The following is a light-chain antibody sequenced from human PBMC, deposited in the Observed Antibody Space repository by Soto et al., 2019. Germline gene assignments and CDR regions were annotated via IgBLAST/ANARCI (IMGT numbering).Light chain of an antibody. CDR1: PPIRSW. CDR3: QQYNDNWT. CDR2: KAS. Sequence: EIQMTPSLSTLSTSIGNRVTITCRASPPIRSWLAWYLQKPGTALMLLIYKASTLQSGVPSMFSGSGSGTEFTLTFSSLQPDDSATYYCQQYNDNWTFFQGTKVDIK. J-gene: IGKJ1*01. V-gene: IGKV1-5*03.